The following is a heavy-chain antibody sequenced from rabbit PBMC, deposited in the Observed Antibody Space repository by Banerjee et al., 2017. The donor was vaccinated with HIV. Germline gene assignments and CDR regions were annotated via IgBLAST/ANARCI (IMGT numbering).Heavy chain of an antibody. CDR1: GFSFSSGYD. Sequence: QSLEESGGGLVKPGGTLTLTCTVSGFSFSSGYDLSWVRQAPGKGLEWIGYIDPIFRRTYYASWVNGRFTISTHNAQNTLYLQLNSLTAADTATYFCVRDLGYDDDSDKGYFNLWGQGTLVTVS. CDR3: VRDLGYDDDSDKGYFNL. V-gene: IGHV1S43*01. J-gene: IGHJ4*01. D-gene: IGHD2-1*01. CDR2: IDPIFRRT.